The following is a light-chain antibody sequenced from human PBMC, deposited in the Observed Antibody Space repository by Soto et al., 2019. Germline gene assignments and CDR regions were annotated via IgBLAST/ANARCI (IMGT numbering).Light chain of an antibody. CDR2: EVS. Sequence: QSVLTQPPSASGSPGQSVTISCTGTSSDVGGYNYVSWYQQHPDKAPKLLIYEVSKRPSGVPDRFSGSKSGNTASLTVSGLQAEVEADYYCSSYACSLNFRDFVTGTNVTDL. CDR1: SSDVGGYNY. V-gene: IGLV2-8*01. J-gene: IGLJ1*01. CDR3: SSYACSLNFRD.